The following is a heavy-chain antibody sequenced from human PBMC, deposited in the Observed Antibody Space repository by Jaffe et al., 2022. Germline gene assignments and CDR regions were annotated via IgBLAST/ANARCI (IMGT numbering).Heavy chain of an antibody. D-gene: IGHD2-15*01. V-gene: IGHV4-61*02. CDR1: GGSLSSGSYS. CDR2: VYSSGST. CDR3: VRETVRVVWASYSDY. Sequence: QVQLQESGPGLVKPSQTLSLTCSVSGGSLSSGSYSWSWIRQPAGKGLEWIGRVYSSGSTSYSPSLKSRVTISVDTSKNLFSLKLSSVTAADTAVYYCVRETVRVVWASYSDYWGQGTLVTVSS. J-gene: IGHJ4*02.